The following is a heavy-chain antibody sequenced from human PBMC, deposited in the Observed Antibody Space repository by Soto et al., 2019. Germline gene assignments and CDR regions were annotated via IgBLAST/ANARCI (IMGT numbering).Heavy chain of an antibody. CDR2: IYYSGRT. D-gene: IGHD2-15*01. CDR1: GGSISSSSYY. J-gene: IGHJ6*02. Sequence: QLQLQESGPGLVKPSETLSLTCTVSGGSISSSSYYWGWIRQPPGKGLEWIGSIYYSGRTYYNPSLKSRVTISVDTSKNQFSLKLSSVTAADTAVYYCARLPYRLLKGDYYYGMDVWGQGTTVTVSS. V-gene: IGHV4-39*01. CDR3: ARLPYRLLKGDYYYGMDV.